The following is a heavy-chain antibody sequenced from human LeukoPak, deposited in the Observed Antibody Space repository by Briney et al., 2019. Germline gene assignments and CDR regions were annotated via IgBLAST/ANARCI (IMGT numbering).Heavy chain of an antibody. CDR2: MNPNSGDA. J-gene: IGHJ4*02. Sequence: ASVKVSCKASEYSFTSYDINWVRQATGQGLEWIGWMNPNSGDADYTQKFKGRVTFTRDTSTRTAYMEVNSLGSEDTAVYYCARSNFGGNVHFDYWGQGTLVTVSS. CDR3: ARSNFGGNVHFDY. CDR1: EYSFTSYD. V-gene: IGHV1-8*02. D-gene: IGHD4-23*01.